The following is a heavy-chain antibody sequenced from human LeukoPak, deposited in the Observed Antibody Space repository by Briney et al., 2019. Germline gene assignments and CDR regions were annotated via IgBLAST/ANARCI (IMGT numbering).Heavy chain of an antibody. Sequence: GESLKISCKVSGYSFTSYWIGWVRQVPGKGLEWMGIIYPGDSDTRYSPSFQGQVTTSADKSINTAYLQWSSLKASDTAMYYCASAYSYIHFDYWGQGTLVTVSS. CDR1: GYSFTSYW. D-gene: IGHD5-18*01. CDR2: IYPGDSDT. J-gene: IGHJ4*02. CDR3: ASAYSYIHFDY. V-gene: IGHV5-51*01.